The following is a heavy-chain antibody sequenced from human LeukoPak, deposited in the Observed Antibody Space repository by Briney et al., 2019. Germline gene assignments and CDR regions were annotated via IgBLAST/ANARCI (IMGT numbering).Heavy chain of an antibody. V-gene: IGHV1-2*02. D-gene: IGHD3-3*01. CDR2: INPNSGGT. CDR1: GYTFTGYY. CDR3: AKDTIFGVVIPPPYYYYYMDV. Sequence: ASVKVSCKASGYTFTGYYMHWVRQAPGQGLEWMGWINPNSGGTNYAQKFQGRVTMTRDTSISTAYMELSRLRSDDTAVYYCAKDTIFGVVIPPPYYYYYMDVWGKGTTVTVSS. J-gene: IGHJ6*03.